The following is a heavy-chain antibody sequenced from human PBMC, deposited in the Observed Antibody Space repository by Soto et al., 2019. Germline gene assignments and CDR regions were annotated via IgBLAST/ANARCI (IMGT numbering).Heavy chain of an antibody. CDR1: GFPFRDFS. V-gene: IGHV3-23*01. J-gene: IGHJ4*02. D-gene: IGHD2-15*01. CDR2: IDLSGTTT. CDR3: AKDRVPDGIYSPDY. Sequence: GGSXRLSCAASGFPFRDFSMNWFRQAPGKGLEWVSFIDLSGTTTYYRDSVKGRFTMSKDKSRKTVYLQMNSLRVEDTAIYYCAKDRVPDGIYSPDYWGQGVLVTVSS.